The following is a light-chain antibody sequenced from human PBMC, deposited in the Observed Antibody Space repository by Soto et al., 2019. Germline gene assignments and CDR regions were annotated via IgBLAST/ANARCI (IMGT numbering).Light chain of an antibody. J-gene: IGLJ1*01. CDR1: SSNIGSNY. V-gene: IGLV1-47*02. Sequence: QTVVTQSPSASGTPGQRVTISCSGSSSNIGSNYVYWYQQLPGAAPKLLIYNNNQRPSGVPDRFSGSKSATSASLALSGLRSEDEADYYCAAWDDSLRGYVFGTGTKLTV. CDR3: AAWDDSLRGYV. CDR2: NNN.